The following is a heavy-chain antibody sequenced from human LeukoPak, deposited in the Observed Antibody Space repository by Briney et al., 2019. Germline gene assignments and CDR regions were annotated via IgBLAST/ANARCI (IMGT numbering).Heavy chain of an antibody. V-gene: IGHV4-59*08. J-gene: IGHJ6*02. CDR3: ARNLPPLYYYYSGMDV. CDR1: GGSISSYY. Sequence: SETLSLTCTVSGGSISSYYWSWIRQPPGKGLEWIGYIYYSGSTNYNPSLKSRVTISVDTSKNQFSLKLSSVTAADTAVYYCARNLPPLYYYYSGMDVWGQGTTVTVSS. CDR2: IYYSGST.